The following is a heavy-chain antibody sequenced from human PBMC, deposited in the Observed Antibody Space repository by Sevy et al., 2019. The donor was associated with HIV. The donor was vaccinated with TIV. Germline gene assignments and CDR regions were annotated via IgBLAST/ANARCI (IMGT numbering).Heavy chain of an antibody. CDR1: GFTFRNYA. CDR3: ARGGYYYDNAAYYALDS. V-gene: IGHV3-33*01. Sequence: GGSLRPSCAATGFTFRNYAMHWARQAPGKGMEGVAIIWSDGAYQYHGDSVKGRFTISRDNSKNTLYLQMNNVRVEDTAVYYCARGGYYYDNAAYYALDSWGQGTLVTVSS. J-gene: IGHJ4*02. CDR2: IWSDGAYQ. D-gene: IGHD3-22*01.